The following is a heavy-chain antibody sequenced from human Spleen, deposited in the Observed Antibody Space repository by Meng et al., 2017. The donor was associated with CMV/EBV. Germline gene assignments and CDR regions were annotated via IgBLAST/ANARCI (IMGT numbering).Heavy chain of an antibody. CDR2: IYYSGST. D-gene: IGHD6-6*01. CDR1: GGSISSSSYY. J-gene: IGHJ4*02. CDR3: ARDPGYSSSRSFDY. V-gene: IGHV4-39*07. Sequence: SETLSLTCTVSGGSISSSSYYWGWIRQPPGKGLEWIGSIYYSGSTYYNPSLKSRVTISVDTSKNQFSLKLSSVTAADTAVYYCARDPGYSSSRSFDYWGQGTLVTVS.